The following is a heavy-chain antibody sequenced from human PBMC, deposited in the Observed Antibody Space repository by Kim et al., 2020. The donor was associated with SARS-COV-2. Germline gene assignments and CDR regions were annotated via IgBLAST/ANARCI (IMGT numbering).Heavy chain of an antibody. Sequence: SETLSLTCSVSGDSISSGDHYWSWIRQYPGRGLEWIGYIYYSGTTYYNPSLRGRVTISVDTSKSQFSLKLTSVTAADTAVYYCVRDARCSGGTCYREYFPHWGQGTLVTVS. J-gene: IGHJ1*01. CDR1: GDSISSGDHY. CDR2: IYYSGTT. V-gene: IGHV4-31*03. CDR3: VRDARCSGGTCYREYFPH. D-gene: IGHD2-15*01.